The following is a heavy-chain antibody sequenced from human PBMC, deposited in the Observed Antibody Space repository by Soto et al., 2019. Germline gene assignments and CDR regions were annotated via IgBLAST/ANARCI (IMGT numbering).Heavy chain of an antibody. Sequence: LSLTCAVSGGSISSSSSYWGWIRQPPGKGLEWIVSIYYSGSAHYNPSLKSRVTISIDTSKNQFSLKLSSVTAADTAGYYCARQGEARRGSVASWFDPWGPGTLVTVSS. V-gene: IGHV4-39*01. CDR3: ARQGEARRGSVASWFDP. D-gene: IGHD1-26*01. J-gene: IGHJ5*02. CDR1: GGSISSSSSY. CDR2: IYYSGSA.